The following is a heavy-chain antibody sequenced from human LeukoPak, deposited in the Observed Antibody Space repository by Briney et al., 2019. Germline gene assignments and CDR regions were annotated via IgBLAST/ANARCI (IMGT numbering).Heavy chain of an antibody. CDR2: ISSSGSTI. Sequence: GGSLRLSCAASGFTFSGYGMNWVRQAPGKGLEWVSYISSSGSTIYYADSVKGRFTISRDNAKNSLYLQMNSLRAEDTAVYYCASFYYDSSGSILWGQGTLVTVSS. D-gene: IGHD3-22*01. J-gene: IGHJ4*02. CDR3: ASFYYDSSGSIL. V-gene: IGHV3-48*04. CDR1: GFTFSGYG.